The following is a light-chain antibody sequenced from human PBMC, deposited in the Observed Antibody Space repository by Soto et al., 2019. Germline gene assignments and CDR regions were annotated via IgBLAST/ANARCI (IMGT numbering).Light chain of an antibody. CDR2: SNN. CDR1: NSNVGRNT. Sequence: QPVLTQPPSASGTPGQRVTISCSGSNSNVGRNTVNWYQQLPGTAPKLLIYSNNQRPSGVPDRFSGSKSGTSASLAISGLQSEDEADYYCAAWDDRVNGVVFGGGTKVTVL. CDR3: AAWDDRVNGVV. V-gene: IGLV1-44*01. J-gene: IGLJ2*01.